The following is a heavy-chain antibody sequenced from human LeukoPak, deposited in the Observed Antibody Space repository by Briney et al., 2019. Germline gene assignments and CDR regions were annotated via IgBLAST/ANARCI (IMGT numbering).Heavy chain of an antibody. CDR3: ARETTVVTNDAFDI. D-gene: IGHD4-23*01. Sequence: SETLCLTCAVSAVSISRHYRSWIRQPPGKGLEWIGYIYCSGSTPYAPSIKCRVTISVDASKCQFSLKLSSVTAADTAVYYCARETTVVTNDAFDIWGQGTMVTVSS. CDR2: IYCSGST. CDR1: AVSISRHY. V-gene: IGHV4-59*11. J-gene: IGHJ3*02.